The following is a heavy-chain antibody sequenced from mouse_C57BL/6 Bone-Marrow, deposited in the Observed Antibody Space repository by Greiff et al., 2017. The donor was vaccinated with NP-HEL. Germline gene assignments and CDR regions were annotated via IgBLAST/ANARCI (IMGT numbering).Heavy chain of an antibody. J-gene: IGHJ4*01. D-gene: IGHD1-1*01. CDR2: IDPSDSET. V-gene: IGHV1-52*01. CDR1: GYTFTSYW. Sequence: QVQLKQPGAELVRPGSSVKLSCKASGYTFTSYWMHWVKQRPIQGLEWIGNIDPSDSETHYNQKFKDKATLTVDKSSSTAYMQLSSLTSEDSAVYYCARDGREGHYAMDYWGQGTSVTVSS. CDR3: ARDGREGHYAMDY.